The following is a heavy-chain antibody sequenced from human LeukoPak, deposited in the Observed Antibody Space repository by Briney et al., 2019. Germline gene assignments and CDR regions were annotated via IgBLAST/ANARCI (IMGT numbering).Heavy chain of an antibody. CDR3: ARDPGGTAAIPDKLDV. CDR2: INPSGGST. J-gene: IGHJ6*04. D-gene: IGHD2-2*02. CDR1: GYIFTSYY. V-gene: IGHV1-46*01. Sequence: GASVKVSCKASGYIFTSYYFHWVRQAPGQGLEWMGIINPSGGSTSYAQKFQGRVTMTRDTSTSTVYMELSSLRSEDTAVYYCARDPGGTAAIPDKLDVWGNGTTVAVSS.